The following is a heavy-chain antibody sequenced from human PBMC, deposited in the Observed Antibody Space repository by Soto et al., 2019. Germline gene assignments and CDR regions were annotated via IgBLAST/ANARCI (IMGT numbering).Heavy chain of an antibody. CDR2: INPSSGST. J-gene: IGHJ4*02. D-gene: IGHD3-10*01. CDR3: ASIRSDYYGTFFGY. Sequence: ASVKVSCKASGYTFTTYYIHWVRQAPGQGLEWMAIINPSSGSTSYAQKFQVRVTVTRDTPTSTVYMELSSLRSEDTAVYYCASIRSDYYGTFFGYWGQGTLITVSS. V-gene: IGHV1-46*01. CDR1: GYTFTTYY.